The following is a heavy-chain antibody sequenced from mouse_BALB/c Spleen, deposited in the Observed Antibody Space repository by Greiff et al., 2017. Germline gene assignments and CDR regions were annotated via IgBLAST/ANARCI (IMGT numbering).Heavy chain of an antibody. V-gene: IGHV1-5*01. J-gene: IGHJ4*01. D-gene: IGHD3-1*01. CDR3: TRPARATDAMDY. CDR2: IYPGNSDT. CDR1: GYSFTSYW. Sequence: EVKVEESGTVLARPGASVKMSCKASGYSFTSYWMHWVKQRPGQGLEWIGAIYPGNSDTSYNQKFKGKAKLTAVTSASTAYMELSSLTNEDSAVYYCTRPARATDAMDYWGQGTSVTVSS.